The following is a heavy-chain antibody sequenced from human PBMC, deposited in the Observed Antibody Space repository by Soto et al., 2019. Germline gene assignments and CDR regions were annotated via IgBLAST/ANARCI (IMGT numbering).Heavy chain of an antibody. D-gene: IGHD6-19*01. V-gene: IGHV3-23*01. J-gene: IGHJ4*02. CDR2: ISGSGVST. CDR1: GFTFSSYA. CDR3: AKEGEHSSGWANFDY. Sequence: EVQLLESGGGLVQPGGSLRLSCAASGFTFSSYAMSWVRQAPGKGLEWVSAISGSGVSTYYADSVKGRFTTSRDNSKNTLYLQMNSLRAEDTGVYYCAKEGEHSSGWANFDYWGQGTLVTVSS.